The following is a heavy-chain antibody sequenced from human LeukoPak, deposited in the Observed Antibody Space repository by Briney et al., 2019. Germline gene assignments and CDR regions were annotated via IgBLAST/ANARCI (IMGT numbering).Heavy chain of an antibody. CDR3: ARDNSVEDTAWWFDP. V-gene: IGHV4-4*02. J-gene: IGHJ5*02. CDR2: IYHSGST. CDR1: GGSISSTNW. Sequence: SETLSLTCAVSGGSISSTNWWSWVRQPPGKGLEWIGEIYHSGSTNYNPSLKGRVTISVDKSENHFSLKLTSVTAADTAVYYCARDNSVEDTAWWFDPWGQGTLVTVSS. D-gene: IGHD4-23*01.